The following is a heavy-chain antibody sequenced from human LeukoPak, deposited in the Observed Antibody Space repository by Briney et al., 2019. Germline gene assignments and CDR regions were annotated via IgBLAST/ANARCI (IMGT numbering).Heavy chain of an antibody. J-gene: IGHJ4*02. CDR3: ARGGRIAAAGTGYFDY. V-gene: IGHV4-34*01. CDR1: GGSFSGYY. D-gene: IGHD6-13*01. CDR2: INHSGST. Sequence: PSETLSLTCAVYGGSFSGYYWSGIRQPPRKGLEWVGEINHSGSTNYNTSLKSRVTISVDTSKNQFSLKLSSVTAAATAVYYCARGGRIAAAGTGYFDYWGQGTLVTVSS.